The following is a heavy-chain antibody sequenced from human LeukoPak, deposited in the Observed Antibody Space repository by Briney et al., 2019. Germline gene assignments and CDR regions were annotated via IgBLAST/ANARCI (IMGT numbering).Heavy chain of an antibody. CDR3: ARDFVVVVAATPDDAFDI. D-gene: IGHD2-15*01. V-gene: IGHV1-69*04. J-gene: IGHJ3*02. CDR2: IIPILGTA. Sequence: ASVKVSCKASGGTFSSYAISWVRQAPGQGLEWMGRIIPILGTANYAQKFQGRVTITADKSTSTAYMELSSLRSEDTAVYYCARDFVVVVAATPDDAFDIWGQGTMVTVSS. CDR1: GGTFSSYA.